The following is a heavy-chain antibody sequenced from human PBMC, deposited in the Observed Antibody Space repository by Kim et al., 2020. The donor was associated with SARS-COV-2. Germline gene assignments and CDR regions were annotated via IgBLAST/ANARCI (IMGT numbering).Heavy chain of an antibody. CDR3: ARGVGDYYFDY. V-gene: IGHV3-48*02. D-gene: IGHD2-21*02. CDR2: TT. J-gene: IGHJ4*02. Sequence: TTYYADSKEGQFTNSRDNARNSLYLQVNSRRDEDTAVYYCARGVGDYYFDYWGQGTLVTVSS.